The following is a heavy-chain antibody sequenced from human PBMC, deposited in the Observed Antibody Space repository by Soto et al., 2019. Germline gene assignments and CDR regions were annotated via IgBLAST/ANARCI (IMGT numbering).Heavy chain of an antibody. D-gene: IGHD6-13*01. Sequence: GGSLRLSCAASGFTFSTYAMSWVRQAPGKGLEWVSGISSGGATFYADFVKGRFTISRDNSKDTFYLQMNSLRADDTAVYYCGKGQPRAVALLDHWGQGTLVTVSS. CDR2: ISSGGAT. CDR3: GKGQPRAVALLDH. CDR1: GFTFSTYA. J-gene: IGHJ4*02. V-gene: IGHV3-23*01.